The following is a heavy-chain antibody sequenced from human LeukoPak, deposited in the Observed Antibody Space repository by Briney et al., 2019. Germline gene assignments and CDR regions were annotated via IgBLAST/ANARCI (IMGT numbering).Heavy chain of an antibody. D-gene: IGHD2-21*02. CDR1: GGSISSGSYY. CDR3: ARHVSRFRSCGDCHFFDY. CDR2: IYTSGST. J-gene: IGHJ4*02. V-gene: IGHV4-61*02. Sequence: SETLSLTCTVSGGSISSGSYYWSWIRQPAGKGLEWIGRIYTSGSTNYNPSLKSRVTISVDTSKNQFSLKLSSVTAADTAVYYCARHVSRFRSCGDCHFFDYWGQGTLVTVSS.